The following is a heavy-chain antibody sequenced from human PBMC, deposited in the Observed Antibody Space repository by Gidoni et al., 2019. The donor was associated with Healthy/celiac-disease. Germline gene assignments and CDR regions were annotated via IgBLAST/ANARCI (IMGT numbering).Heavy chain of an antibody. CDR3: ARDRRTAAGPGYYYYGMDV. Sequence: DVQLVAYGGGLVQPRGYLRLSCAASGFAASGDSGSWVRQAPGKGLEWVSVIYSGGSTYYADSVKGRFTISRDNSKNTLYLQMNSLRAEDTAVYDWARDRRTAAGPGYYYYGMDVWGQGTTVTVSS. J-gene: IGHJ6*02. D-gene: IGHD6-13*01. CDR1: GFAASGDS. CDR2: IYSGGST. V-gene: IGHV3-66*02.